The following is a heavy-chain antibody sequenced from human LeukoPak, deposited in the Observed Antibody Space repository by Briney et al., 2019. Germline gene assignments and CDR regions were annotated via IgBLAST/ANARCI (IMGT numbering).Heavy chain of an antibody. D-gene: IGHD3-10*01. CDR3: ARLGSGSYYNPPA. Sequence: PSETLSLTCTVSGVSISSSSYYWGWIRQPPGKGLEWIGSIYYSGSTYYSPSLKSRVTISVDTSKNQFSLKLSSVTAADTAVYYCARLGSGSYYNPPAWGQGTLVTVSS. CDR1: GVSISSSSYY. CDR2: IYYSGST. J-gene: IGHJ5*02. V-gene: IGHV4-39*01.